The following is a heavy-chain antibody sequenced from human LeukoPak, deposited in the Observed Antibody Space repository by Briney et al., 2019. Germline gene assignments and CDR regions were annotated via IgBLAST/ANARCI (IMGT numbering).Heavy chain of an antibody. CDR1: GGSISSYY. CDR3: ARSRRGAMELYYFDY. Sequence: IPSETLSLTCTVSGGSISSYYWSWIRQPPGKGLEWIGYIYYSGSTNYNPSLKSRVTISVDTSKNQFSLKLSSVTAADTAVYYCARSRRGAMELYYFDYWGQGTLVTVSS. CDR2: IYYSGST. J-gene: IGHJ4*02. V-gene: IGHV4-59*01. D-gene: IGHD3-10*01.